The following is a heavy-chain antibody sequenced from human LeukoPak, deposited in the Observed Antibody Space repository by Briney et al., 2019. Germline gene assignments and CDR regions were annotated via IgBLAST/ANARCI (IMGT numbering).Heavy chain of an antibody. V-gene: IGHV3-7*01. CDR2: IKKDGSEK. Sequence: PGRSLRLSCAASGFTFSTYWMSWVRRTPGKGLEWVANIKKDGSEKYYVDSVKGRFTISRDSAKNSLYLQMNSLRAEDTAVYYCARDLVYYDSSGGDYWGQGTLVTVSS. D-gene: IGHD3-22*01. CDR3: ARDLVYYDSSGGDY. CDR1: GFTFSTYW. J-gene: IGHJ4*02.